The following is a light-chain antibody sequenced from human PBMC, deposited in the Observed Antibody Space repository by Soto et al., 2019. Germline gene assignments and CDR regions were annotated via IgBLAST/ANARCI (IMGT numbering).Light chain of an antibody. J-gene: IGKJ5*01. CDR3: MQSTQIPSIT. CDR1: QSLLHRNGKTY. CDR2: EVS. Sequence: DIMLTQTPLSLPVTPGQPASISCKSSQSLLHRNGKTYLYWYLQKPRQPPQLVIYEVSNRFSGVPERFSGSGSETDFTLEISRVEAEDVGVYYCMQSTQIPSITFGQGTRLEIK. V-gene: IGKV2D-29*01.